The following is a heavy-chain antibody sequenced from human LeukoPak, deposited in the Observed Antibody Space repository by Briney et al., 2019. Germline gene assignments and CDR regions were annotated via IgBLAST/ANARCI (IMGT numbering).Heavy chain of an antibody. D-gene: IGHD6-19*01. J-gene: IGHJ4*02. CDR3: ARVEKDSSGWYGFDY. V-gene: IGHV1-18*01. CDR2: ISSYNGNT. CDR1: GYTFTTYG. Sequence: PSVKVSCKASGYTFTTYGITWVRQAPGQGLEWMGWISSYNGNTNYAQKFQGRVTMTTDTSTSTAYMELSSLRSDDTAVYYRARVEKDSSGWYGFDYWGQGTLVTVSS.